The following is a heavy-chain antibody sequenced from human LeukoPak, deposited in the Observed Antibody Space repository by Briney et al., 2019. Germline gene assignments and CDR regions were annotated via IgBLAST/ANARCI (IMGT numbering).Heavy chain of an antibody. CDR3: AKESGYYASGGYPEN. CDR2: ISASGDSK. CDR1: GFTFNIYA. J-gene: IGHJ4*02. D-gene: IGHD3-10*01. V-gene: IGHV3-23*01. Sequence: GGSLRLSCTASGFTFNIYAMSWVRQAPGQGLQWVSEISASGDSKSSAASVKGRFTISRDNSKNTVFLQMDSLRAEDTAIYYCAKESGYYASGGYPENWGQGILVTVSS.